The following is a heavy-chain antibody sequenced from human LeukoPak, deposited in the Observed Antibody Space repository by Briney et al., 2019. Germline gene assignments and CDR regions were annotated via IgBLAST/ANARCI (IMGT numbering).Heavy chain of an antibody. Sequence: PGGSLRLSCAASGFTFSSYGMHWVRQAPGKGLEWVAFIRYDGSNKYYADSVKGRFTISRDNSKNTLYLQMNSLRAEDTAVYYCAKGTEGYSSSPGAFDIWGQGTMVTVSS. D-gene: IGHD6-13*01. CDR2: IRYDGSNK. J-gene: IGHJ3*02. V-gene: IGHV3-30*02. CDR3: AKGTEGYSSSPGAFDI. CDR1: GFTFSSYG.